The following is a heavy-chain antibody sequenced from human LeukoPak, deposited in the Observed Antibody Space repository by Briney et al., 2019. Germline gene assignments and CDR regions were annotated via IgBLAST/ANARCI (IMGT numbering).Heavy chain of an antibody. Sequence: GESLKISCKGSGYSCTYWIGWVRQMPGKGLEWMGIIYSGDSHTKYSPSFQGRVTISADKSISTAYLQWSSLEASDTAMYYCASARHGDHVWDYWGQGTLVTVSS. V-gene: IGHV5-51*01. CDR2: IYSGDSHT. J-gene: IGHJ4*02. CDR3: ASARHGDHVWDY. D-gene: IGHD3-16*01. CDR1: GYSCTYW.